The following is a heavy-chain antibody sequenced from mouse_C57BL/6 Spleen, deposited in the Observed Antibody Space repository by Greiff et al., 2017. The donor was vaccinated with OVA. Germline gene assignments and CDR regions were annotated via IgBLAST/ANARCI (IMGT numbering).Heavy chain of an antibody. Sequence: VQLQQSGPELVKPGASVKISCKASGYTFTDYYMNWVKQSHGKSLEWIGDINPNNGGTSYNQKFKGKATLTVDKSSSTAYMELRSLTSEDSAVYYCARRFYYDYDDYWGQGTTLTVSS. D-gene: IGHD2-4*01. CDR2: INPNNGGT. V-gene: IGHV1-26*01. CDR1: GYTFTDYY. CDR3: ARRFYYDYDDY. J-gene: IGHJ2*01.